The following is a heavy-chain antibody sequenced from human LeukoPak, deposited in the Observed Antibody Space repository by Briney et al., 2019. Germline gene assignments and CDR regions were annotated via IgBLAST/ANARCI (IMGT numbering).Heavy chain of an antibody. Sequence: HGESLKISCKGSGYSFTSYWIGWVRQMPGKGLEWMGIIYPGDSDTRYSPSFQGQVTISADKSISTAYLQWSSLKASDTAMYYCARRFRENIRSLEWYGMDVWGQGTTVTVSS. D-gene: IGHD3-3*01. J-gene: IGHJ6*02. CDR2: IYPGDSDT. CDR3: ARRFRENIRSLEWYGMDV. V-gene: IGHV5-51*01. CDR1: GYSFTSYW.